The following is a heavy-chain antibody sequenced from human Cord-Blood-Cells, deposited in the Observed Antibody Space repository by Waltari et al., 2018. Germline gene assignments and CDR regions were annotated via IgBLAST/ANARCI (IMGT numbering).Heavy chain of an antibody. Sequence: QVQLVQSGAEVKKPGASVKVSCKASGYTFTSYDINWVRQATGQGLEWMGWMNRNSGNTGYAQKFQGRVTITRNTSISTDYMELSSLRSEDTAVYYCARVCSSTSCYAFDIWGQGTMVTVSS. J-gene: IGHJ3*02. D-gene: IGHD2-2*01. V-gene: IGHV1-8*03. CDR2: MNRNSGNT. CDR3: ARVCSSTSCYAFDI. CDR1: GYTFTSYD.